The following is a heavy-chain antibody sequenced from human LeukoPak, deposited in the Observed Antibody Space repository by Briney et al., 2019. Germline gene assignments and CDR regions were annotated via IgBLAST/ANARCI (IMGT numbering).Heavy chain of an antibody. CDR1: GFTFSSYA. V-gene: IGHV3-30-3*01. J-gene: IGHJ4*02. CDR2: ISYDGSNK. CDR3: ASQRPGRAQPPDY. D-gene: IGHD1-26*01. Sequence: GGSLRLSCAASGFTFSSYAMHWVRQAPGKGLEWVAVISYDGSNKYYADSVKGRFTISRDNPKNTLYLQMNSLRAEDTAVYYCASQRPGRAQPPDYWGQGTLVTVSS.